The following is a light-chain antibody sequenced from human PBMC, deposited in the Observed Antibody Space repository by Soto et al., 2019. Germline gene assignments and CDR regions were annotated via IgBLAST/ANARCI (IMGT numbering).Light chain of an antibody. CDR2: DTT. V-gene: IGLV1-44*01. CDR1: NSNIGSKA. Sequence: QSVLTQPPSASGTPGQTVTISCSGSNSNIGSKAVSWYQQFPGTAPKLLMYDTTQRPSGVPDRFSGSKSGTSASLAISGLQSEDEADYYCAAWDDTLNGPLFGGGTRLTVL. CDR3: AAWDDTLNGPL. J-gene: IGLJ3*02.